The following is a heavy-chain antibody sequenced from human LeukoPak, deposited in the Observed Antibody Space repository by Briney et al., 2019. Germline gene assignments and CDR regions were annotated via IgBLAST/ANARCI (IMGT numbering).Heavy chain of an antibody. D-gene: IGHD3-10*01. CDR2: IYNSGST. J-gene: IGHJ6*04. Sequence: SETLSLTCTVSGDSISSSSYYWGWIRQPPGKGLEWIGSIYNSGSTYYNPSLKSRVTISVDTSKSQFSLKLNSVTAADTAVYYCARDRIIMVRGALRYYGMDVWGKGTTVTVSS. CDR3: ARDRIIMVRGALRYYGMDV. V-gene: IGHV4-39*07. CDR1: GDSISSSSYY.